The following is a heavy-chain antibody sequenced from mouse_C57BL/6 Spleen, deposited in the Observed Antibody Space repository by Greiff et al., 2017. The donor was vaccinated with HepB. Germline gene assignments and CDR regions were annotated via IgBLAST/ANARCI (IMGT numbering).Heavy chain of an antibody. Sequence: EVKVVESGGGLVKPGGSLKLSCAASGFTFSSYAMSWVRQTPEKRLEWVATISDGGSYTYYPDNVKGRFTISRDNAKNNLYLQMSHLKSEDTAMYYCARDGLGRRAMDYWGQGTSVTVSS. V-gene: IGHV5-4*01. CDR3: ARDGLGRRAMDY. CDR1: GFTFSSYA. D-gene: IGHD4-1*01. CDR2: ISDGGSYT. J-gene: IGHJ4*01.